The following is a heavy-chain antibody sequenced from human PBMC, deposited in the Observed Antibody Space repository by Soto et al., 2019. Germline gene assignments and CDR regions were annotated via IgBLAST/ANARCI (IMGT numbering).Heavy chain of an antibody. Sequence: QVQLVESGGGVVQPGRSLRLSCVASGFTFSNYGMHWVRQAPGKGPEWVAVIWYDGSNKDYADSVKGRFTISRDNSRNTLYLQMNSLGAEDTAVYYCASALETVDYWGQGTLVTVS. J-gene: IGHJ4*02. CDR1: GFTFSNYG. CDR2: IWYDGSNK. D-gene: IGHD4-17*01. CDR3: ASALETVDY. V-gene: IGHV3-33*01.